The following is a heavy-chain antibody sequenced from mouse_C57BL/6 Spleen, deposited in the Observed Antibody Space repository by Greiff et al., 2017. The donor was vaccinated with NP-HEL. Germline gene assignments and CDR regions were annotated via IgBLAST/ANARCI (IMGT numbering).Heavy chain of an antibody. CDR1: GFTFSDYY. D-gene: IGHD2-4*01. CDR2: INYDGSST. J-gene: IGHJ2*01. CDR3: ARGGLRGYLDY. Sequence: EVQLVESEGGLVQPGSSMKLSCTASGFTFSDYYMAWVRQVPEKGLEWVANINYDGSSTYYLDSLKSRFIISRDNAKNILYLQMSSLKSEDTATYYCARGGLRGYLDYWGQGTTLTVSS. V-gene: IGHV5-16*01.